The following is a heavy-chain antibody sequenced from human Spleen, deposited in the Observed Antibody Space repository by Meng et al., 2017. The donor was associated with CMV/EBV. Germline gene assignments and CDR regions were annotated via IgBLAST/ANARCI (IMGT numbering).Heavy chain of an antibody. CDR2: IKQDGSEK. J-gene: IGHJ5*02. Sequence: LSLTCAASGFSLSNYWMSWVRQAPGKGLEWVANIKQDGSEKYYVDSVKGRFTISRDTAKNSLFLQMNSLRADDTALYYCARDVRRGLVVPAAAPFDPWGQGTLVTVSS. CDR1: GFSLSNYW. D-gene: IGHD2-2*01. CDR3: ARDVRRGLVVPAAAPFDP. V-gene: IGHV3-7*01.